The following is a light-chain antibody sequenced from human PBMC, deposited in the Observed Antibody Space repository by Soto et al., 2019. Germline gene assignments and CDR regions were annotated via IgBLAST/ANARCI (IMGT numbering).Light chain of an antibody. CDR2: AAS. V-gene: IGKV3-20*01. J-gene: IGKJ2*01. CDR3: QQYSRSPQKMYT. Sequence: EIVLTQSPGTLSLSPGERATLSCRASQSVSSIYLAWYQQKPGQAPRLVIYAASSRATGIPDRFSGSGSGTDFTLTISRVEPEDFAVYYCQQYSRSPQKMYTFGQGTELEIK. CDR1: QSVSSIY.